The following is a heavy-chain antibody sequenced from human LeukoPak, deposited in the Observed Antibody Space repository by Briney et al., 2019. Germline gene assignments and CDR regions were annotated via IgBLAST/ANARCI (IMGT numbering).Heavy chain of an antibody. CDR3: ASYDTSGKGY. D-gene: IGHD3-22*01. CDR1: GGSISSGGYS. Sequence: SETLSLTCAVSGGSISSGGYSWSWIRQPPGEGLEWIGYIYHSGSTYYNPSLKSRVTISVDRSKNQFSLKLSSVTAADTAVYYCASYDTSGKGYWGQGTLVTVSS. V-gene: IGHV4-30-2*01. J-gene: IGHJ4*02. CDR2: IYHSGST.